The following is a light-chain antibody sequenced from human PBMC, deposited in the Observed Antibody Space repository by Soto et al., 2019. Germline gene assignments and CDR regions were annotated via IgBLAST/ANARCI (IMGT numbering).Light chain of an antibody. J-gene: IGLJ1*01. CDR3: SSYTSSTTLV. Sequence: QSALTQPASVSGSPGQSITISHTGSSSDVGGYNYVSWYQQHPGKAPKLMIYDVTNRPLGVSNRFSGSKSGNTASLTISGLQAEDEADYFCSSYTSSTTLVFGTGTKVTVL. CDR1: SSDVGGYNY. CDR2: DVT. V-gene: IGLV2-14*01.